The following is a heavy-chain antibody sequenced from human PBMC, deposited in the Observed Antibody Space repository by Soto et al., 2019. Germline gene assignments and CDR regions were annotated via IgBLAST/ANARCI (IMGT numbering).Heavy chain of an antibody. CDR2: ISFDGSDK. CDR3: AKDRTTGTQGLFYGLDV. J-gene: IGHJ6*01. Sequence: QMQLVESGGGVVQPGRSLRLSCVASGFTFNRYGMHWVRQAPGQGLEWVALISFDGSDKFYLDSVKGRFTLSRDNSKNTLFLQMNNLRSEDTALYYCAKDRTTGTQGLFYGLDVWGQGTTVTVSS. D-gene: IGHD4-4*01. CDR1: GFTFNRYG. V-gene: IGHV3-30*18.